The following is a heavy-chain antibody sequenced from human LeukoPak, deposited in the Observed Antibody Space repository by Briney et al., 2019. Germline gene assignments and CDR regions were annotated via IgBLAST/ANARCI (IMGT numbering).Heavy chain of an antibody. J-gene: IGHJ4*02. CDR2: INRDGSST. CDR3: ARGGGYSYGSFDY. CDR1: AIMFSNYW. V-gene: IGHV3-74*01. D-gene: IGHD5-18*01. Sequence: PGGSLRLSCAASAIMFSNYWMHWVRQAPGKGLVWVSRINRDGSSTSYADSVKGRFTISRDNAKNTLYLQMNSLRAEDTAVYYCARGGGYSYGSFDYWGQGTLVTVSS.